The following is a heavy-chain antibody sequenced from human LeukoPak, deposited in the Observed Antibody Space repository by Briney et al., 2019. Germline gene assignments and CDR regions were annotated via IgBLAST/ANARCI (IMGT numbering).Heavy chain of an antibody. CDR1: GFTFSSYS. V-gene: IGHV3-21*04. CDR2: ISSSSSYI. Sequence: GGSLRLSCAASGFTFSSYSMNWVRQAPGKGLEWVSSISSSSSYIYYADSVKGRFTISRDNSKNTLYLQMNSLRAEDTAIYYCAKKVGLVSAPLYYFDLWGQGTLVTVSS. D-gene: IGHD6-6*01. J-gene: IGHJ4*02. CDR3: AKKVGLVSAPLYYFDL.